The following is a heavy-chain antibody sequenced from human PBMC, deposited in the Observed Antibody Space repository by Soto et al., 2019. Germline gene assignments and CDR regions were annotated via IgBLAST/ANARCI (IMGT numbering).Heavy chain of an antibody. CDR2: ISYDGSNK. Sequence: GGSLRLSCAASGFTFSSYGMHWVRQAPGKGLEWVAVISYDGSNKYYADSVKGRFTISRDNSKNTLYLQMNSLRAEDTAVYYCAKDHSGSYHFYYYYYRMDVWGQGTTVTVSS. V-gene: IGHV3-30*18. J-gene: IGHJ6*02. CDR1: GFTFSSYG. CDR3: AKDHSGSYHFYYYYYRMDV. D-gene: IGHD1-26*01.